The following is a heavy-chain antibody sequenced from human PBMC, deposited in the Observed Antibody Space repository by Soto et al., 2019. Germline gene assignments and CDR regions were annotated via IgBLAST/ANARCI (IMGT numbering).Heavy chain of an antibody. CDR2: VNQDGSAK. CDR1: GLGFGYQW. Sequence: GGSLRLSCIASGLGFGYQWVSWVRQAPGKGLEWVGNVNQDGSAKYYVDSVRGRFTISRDNAKNSLYLQMDSLRAEDTAVYYCARQSTVTKSAFDIWGQGTIVTVSS. D-gene: IGHD4-17*01. V-gene: IGHV3-7*01. CDR3: ARQSTVTKSAFDI. J-gene: IGHJ3*02.